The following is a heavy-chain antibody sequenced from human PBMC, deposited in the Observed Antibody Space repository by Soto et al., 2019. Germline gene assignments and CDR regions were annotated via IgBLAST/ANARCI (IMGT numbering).Heavy chain of an antibody. Sequence: PSETLSLTCTVSGGSVSSGSYYWSWIRQPPGKGLEWIGYIYYSGSTNYNPSLKSRVTISVDTSKNQFSLKLSSVTAADTVVYYCARDRLEYDFWSGYYPTYYYYYGMDVWGQGTTVTVSS. CDR1: GGSVSSGSYY. V-gene: IGHV4-61*01. CDR2: IYYSGST. J-gene: IGHJ6*02. CDR3: ARDRLEYDFWSGYYPTYYYYYGMDV. D-gene: IGHD3-3*01.